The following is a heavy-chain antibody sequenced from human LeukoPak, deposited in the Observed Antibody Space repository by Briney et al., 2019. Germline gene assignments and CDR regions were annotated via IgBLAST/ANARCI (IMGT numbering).Heavy chain of an antibody. Sequence: GASVKVSCKASGYTFTSYGISWVRQAPGQGLEWMGRINPNSGGTNYAQKFQGRVTMTRDTSISTAYMELSRLRSDDTAVYYCARDSRSYSNWFDPWGQGTLVTVSS. J-gene: IGHJ5*02. V-gene: IGHV1-2*06. CDR3: ARDSRSYSNWFDP. D-gene: IGHD1-26*01. CDR2: INPNSGGT. CDR1: GYTFTSYG.